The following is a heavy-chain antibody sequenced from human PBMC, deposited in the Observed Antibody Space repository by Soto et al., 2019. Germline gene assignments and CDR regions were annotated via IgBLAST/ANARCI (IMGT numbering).Heavy chain of an antibody. CDR1: GYTFTSYG. J-gene: IGHJ6*02. CDR2: ISAYNGNT. Sequence: ASVKVSCKASGYTFTSYGISWVRQAPGQGLEWMGWISAYNGNTNYAQKLQGRVTMTTDTSTSTAYMELRSLRSDDTAVYYCARSVTTGFHYYYYGMDVWGQGTTVTVSS. D-gene: IGHD4-17*01. V-gene: IGHV1-18*01. CDR3: ARSVTTGFHYYYYGMDV.